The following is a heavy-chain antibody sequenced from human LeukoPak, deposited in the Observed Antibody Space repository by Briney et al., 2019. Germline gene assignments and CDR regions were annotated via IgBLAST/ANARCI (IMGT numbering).Heavy chain of an antibody. Sequence: SETLSLTCTVSGGSISSSSYYWGWIRQPPGKGLEWIGGIYYSGSTYYNPSLKSRVTISVDTSKNQFSLKLSSVTAADTAVYYCARQVQCSGGSCYYFDYWGQGTLVTVSS. D-gene: IGHD2-15*01. J-gene: IGHJ4*02. CDR3: ARQVQCSGGSCYYFDY. V-gene: IGHV4-39*01. CDR1: GGSISSSSYY. CDR2: IYYSGST.